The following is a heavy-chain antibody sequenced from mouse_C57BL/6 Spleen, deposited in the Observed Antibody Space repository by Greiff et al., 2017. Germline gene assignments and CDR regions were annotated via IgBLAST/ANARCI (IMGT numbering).Heavy chain of an antibody. V-gene: IGHV1-55*01. CDR3: ARWGLYPNWGFAY. CDR2: IYPGSGST. Sequence: QVQLQQPGAELVKPGASVKMSCKASGYTFTSYWITWVKQRPGQGLEWIGDIYPGSGSTNYNEKFKSKATLTVDTSSSTAYMQLSSLPSEDSAVYYCARWGLYPNWGFAYWGQGTLVTVSA. J-gene: IGHJ3*01. D-gene: IGHD4-1*01. CDR1: GYTFTSYW.